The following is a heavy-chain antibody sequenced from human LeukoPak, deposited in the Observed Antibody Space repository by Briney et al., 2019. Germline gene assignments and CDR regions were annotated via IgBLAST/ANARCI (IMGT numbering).Heavy chain of an antibody. CDR1: GYTFTGYY. Sequence: ASVKVSCKASGYTFTGYYIHWVRQAPGQGLEWMGWINPSGGGTNSAQKFQGRVTMTRGTSISTAYMEVNRLRSDDTAVYYCARAQGITIFPVYGMDVWGQGTTVTVSS. D-gene: IGHD3-9*01. CDR3: ARAQGITIFPVYGMDV. J-gene: IGHJ6*02. V-gene: IGHV1-2*02. CDR2: INPSGGGT.